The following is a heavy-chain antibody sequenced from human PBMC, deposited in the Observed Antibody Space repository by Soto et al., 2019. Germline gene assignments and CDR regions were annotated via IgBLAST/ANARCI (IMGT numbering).Heavy chain of an antibody. CDR1: GGTFSSYA. D-gene: IGHD3-9*01. J-gene: IGHJ6*02. CDR2: INAGNGNT. V-gene: IGHV1-3*01. Sequence: ASVKVSCKASGGTFSSYAMHWVRQAPGQRLEWMGWINAGNGNTKYSQKFQGRVTITRDTSASTAYMELSSLRSEDTAVYYCARDDPPAIFSSPGGVGYYYYGMDVWGQGTTVTVSS. CDR3: ARDDPPAIFSSPGGVGYYYYGMDV.